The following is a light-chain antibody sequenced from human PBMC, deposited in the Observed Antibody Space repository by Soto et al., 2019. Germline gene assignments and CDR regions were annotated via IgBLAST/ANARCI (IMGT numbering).Light chain of an antibody. V-gene: IGLV2-14*01. CDR1: SSDVGGYNY. J-gene: IGLJ1*01. Sequence: QSALTQPASVSGSPGQSITISCTGTSSDVGGYNYVSWFQHHPGKAPKLVLYQVSYRPSGVSHRFSGSKSGNTASLTISGLQAEDEADYYCCSYTSRTNPYVFGTGTKVTVL. CDR3: CSYTSRTNPYV. CDR2: QVS.